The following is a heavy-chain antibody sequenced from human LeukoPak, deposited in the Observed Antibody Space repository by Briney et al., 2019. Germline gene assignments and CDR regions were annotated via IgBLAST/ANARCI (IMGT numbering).Heavy chain of an antibody. Sequence: GASVKVSCKVSGYTLTELSMHWVRQAPGKGLEWMGGFGPEDGETIYAQKFQGRVTMTEDTSTDTAYMELSSLRSEDTAVYYCATVGSTGTWNYGIWFDPWGQGTLVTVSS. CDR3: ATVGSTGTWNYGIWFDP. CDR2: FGPEDGET. J-gene: IGHJ5*02. D-gene: IGHD1-7*01. V-gene: IGHV1-24*01. CDR1: GYTLTELS.